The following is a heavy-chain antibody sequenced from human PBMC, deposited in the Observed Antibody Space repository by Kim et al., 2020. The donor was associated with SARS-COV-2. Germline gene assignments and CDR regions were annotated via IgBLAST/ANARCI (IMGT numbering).Heavy chain of an antibody. CDR3: AKDDLPLGSGSRILTGYYSVGGFDY. V-gene: IGHV3-23*01. D-gene: IGHD3-9*01. J-gene: IGHJ4*02. CDR2: ISGSGGST. CDR1: GFTFSSYA. Sequence: GGSLRLSCAASGFTFSSYAMSWVRQAPGKGLEWVSAISGSGGSTYYADSVKGRFTISRDNSKNTLYLQMNSLRAEDTAVYYCAKDDLPLGSGSRILTGYYSVGGFDYWGQGTLVTVSS.